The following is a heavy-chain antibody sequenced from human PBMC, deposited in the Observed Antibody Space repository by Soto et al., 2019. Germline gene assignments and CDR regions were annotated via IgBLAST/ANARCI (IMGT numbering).Heavy chain of an antibody. V-gene: IGHV3-21*01. Sequence: EVQLVESGGGLVKPGGSLRLSCAASGFTFSSYSMNWVRQAPGKGLEWVSSISSSSSYIYYADSVKGRFTISRDNAKNSLYLQMNSLTAEDTAVYYCARDPNYGSGSYFVGAYWGQGTLVTVSS. CDR3: ARDPNYGSGSYFVGAY. CDR1: GFTFSSYS. CDR2: ISSSSSYI. D-gene: IGHD3-10*01. J-gene: IGHJ4*02.